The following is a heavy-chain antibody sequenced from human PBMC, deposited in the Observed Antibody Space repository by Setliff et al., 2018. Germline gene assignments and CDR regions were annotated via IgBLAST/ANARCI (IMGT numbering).Heavy chain of an antibody. D-gene: IGHD1-26*01. CDR1: GVSINSLSW. V-gene: IGHV4-4*02. CDR2: IYHDGNT. Sequence: SETLSLTCAVSGVSINSLSWWSWVRQSPGKGLEWIGEIYHDGNTKFNPSVHYNPSLESRVTISIDKSKNQFSLKLTSVTAADTAVYYCAKGGGRYHSASWGQGTLVTVSS. J-gene: IGHJ4*02. CDR3: AKGGGRYHSAS.